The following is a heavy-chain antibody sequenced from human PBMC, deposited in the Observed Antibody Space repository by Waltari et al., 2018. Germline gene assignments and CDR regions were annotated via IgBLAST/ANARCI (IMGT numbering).Heavy chain of an antibody. J-gene: IGHJ4*02. CDR2: IYPGDADT. CDR1: GYSFTSYW. CDR3: AVSRGY. Sequence: EVQLVQSGAEVKKPGESLKISCKGSGYSFTSYWIGWVRQRPGKGRDGRWIIYPGDADTRYSPSCQGQVTIAADKSISTAYLQWNSLKASDTAMYYCAVSRGYWGQGTLVTVSS. V-gene: IGHV5-51*01.